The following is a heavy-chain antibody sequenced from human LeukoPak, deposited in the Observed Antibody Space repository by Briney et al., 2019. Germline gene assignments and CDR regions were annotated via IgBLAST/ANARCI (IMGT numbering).Heavy chain of an antibody. CDR1: GGSFSGYY. J-gene: IGHJ6*03. D-gene: IGHD1-26*01. CDR3: ARGEVGATTLNYFYCMDV. Sequence: PSETLSLTCAVYGGSFSGYYWSWIRQPPGKGLEWIGEINHSGSTNYNPSLKSRVTISEDMSKNQFSLKVNSLTAADTAVYYCARGEVGATTLNYFYCMDVWGKGTTVTVSS. CDR2: INHSGST. V-gene: IGHV4-34*01.